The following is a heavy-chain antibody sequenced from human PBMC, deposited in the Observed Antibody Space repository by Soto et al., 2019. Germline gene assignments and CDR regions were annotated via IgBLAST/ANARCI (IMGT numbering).Heavy chain of an antibody. V-gene: IGHV4-31*03. D-gene: IGHD3-22*01. CDR2: IYYSGST. Sequence: LSLTCTVSGGSFSSGGYYWSWIRQHPGKGLEWIGYIYYSGSTYYNPSLKSRVTISVDTSKNQFSLKLSSVTAADTAVYYCARFLLGAYYYNSSGYAAFDIWGQGTMATVSS. CDR3: ARFLLGAYYYNSSGYAAFDI. J-gene: IGHJ3*02. CDR1: GGSFSSGGYY.